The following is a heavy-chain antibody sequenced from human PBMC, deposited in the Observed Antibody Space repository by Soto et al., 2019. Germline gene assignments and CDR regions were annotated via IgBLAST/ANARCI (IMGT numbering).Heavy chain of an antibody. CDR3: ARGRNVVVPAAAFDI. CDR2: ISSNGGST. Sequence: HPAGGLRLSCAAAGITFSSYAMHWVRQAPGKGLEYVSAISSNGGSTYYANSVKGRFTISRDNSKNTLYLQMGSLRAEDMAVYYCARGRNVVVPAAAFDIWGQGTMVTVSS. D-gene: IGHD2-2*01. V-gene: IGHV3-64*01. CDR1: GITFSSYA. J-gene: IGHJ3*02.